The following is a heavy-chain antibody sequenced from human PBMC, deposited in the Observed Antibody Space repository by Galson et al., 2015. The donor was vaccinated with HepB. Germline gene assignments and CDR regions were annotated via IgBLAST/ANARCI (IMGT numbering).Heavy chain of an antibody. Sequence: SVKVSCKVSGRTLTELSIHWVRQAPEKGLEWMGGFGPEDGEKIYAQKFQGRVTLTEDTSADTAYMELRSLIFEDTAVYYCVAPIEVVTAVRNDSFDIWGQGTMVTVSS. CDR3: VAPIEVVTAVRNDSFDI. CDR1: GRTLTELS. V-gene: IGHV1-24*01. D-gene: IGHD2-21*02. CDR2: FGPEDGEK. J-gene: IGHJ3*02.